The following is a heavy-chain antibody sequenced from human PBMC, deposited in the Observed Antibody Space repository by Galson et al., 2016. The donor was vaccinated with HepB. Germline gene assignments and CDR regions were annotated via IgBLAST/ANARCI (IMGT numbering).Heavy chain of an antibody. CDR2: MFYSGST. Sequence: LSLTCTVSGGSISSPGYYWSWIRQLPGKGLEWIGYMFYSGSTYYNPSLKSRFTISADTSKNQFSLKLSSVTAADTAVYYCASGAVPSAIGYWGQGTLVTVSS. J-gene: IGHJ4*02. V-gene: IGHV4-31*03. CDR1: GGSISSPGYY. CDR3: ASGAVPSAIGY. D-gene: IGHD2-2*02.